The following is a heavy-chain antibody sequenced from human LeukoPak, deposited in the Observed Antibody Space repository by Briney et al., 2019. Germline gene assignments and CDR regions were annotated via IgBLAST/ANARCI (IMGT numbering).Heavy chain of an antibody. CDR1: GGSISSGSYY. J-gene: IGHJ5*02. Sequence: SQTLSLTCTVSGGSISSGSYYWSWIRQPAGKGLEWIGRIYTSGSTNYNPSLKSRVTISVDTSKNQFSLKLSSVTAADTAVYYCARDAANTLGDWFDPWGQGILVTVSS. CDR2: IYTSGST. CDR3: ARDAANTLGDWFDP. D-gene: IGHD2-15*01. V-gene: IGHV4-61*02.